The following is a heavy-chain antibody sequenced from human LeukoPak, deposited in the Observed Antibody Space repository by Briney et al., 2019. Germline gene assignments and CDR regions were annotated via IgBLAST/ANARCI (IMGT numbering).Heavy chain of an antibody. V-gene: IGHV3-7*01. CDR3: ASEIRTTYCGGDCYSDYFDY. J-gene: IGHJ4*02. D-gene: IGHD2-21*02. CDR2: IKQDGSEK. CDR1: GFTFSSYW. Sequence: PGGSLRLSCAASGFTFSSYWVSWVRQAPGKGLEWVANIKQDGSEKYYVDSVKGRFTISRDNAKNSLYLQMNSLRAEDTAVYYCASEIRTTYCGGDCYSDYFDYWGQGTLVTVSS.